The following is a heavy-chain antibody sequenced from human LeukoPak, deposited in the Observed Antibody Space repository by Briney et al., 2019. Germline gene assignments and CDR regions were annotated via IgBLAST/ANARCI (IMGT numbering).Heavy chain of an antibody. CDR3: ARHIRDGYNFFDY. V-gene: IGHV4-61*02. J-gene: IGHJ4*02. CDR2: IYTSGST. CDR1: GGSINNGGYY. Sequence: SETLSLTCTVSGGSINNGGYYWSWIRQPAGKGLEWIGRIYTSGSTNYNPSLKSRVTISVDTSENQFSLRLTSVTAADTAIYYCARHIRDGYNFFDYWGQGILVTVSS. D-gene: IGHD5-24*01.